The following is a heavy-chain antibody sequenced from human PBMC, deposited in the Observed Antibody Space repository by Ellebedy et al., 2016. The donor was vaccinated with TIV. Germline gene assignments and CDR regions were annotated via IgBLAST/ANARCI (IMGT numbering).Heavy chain of an antibody. Sequence: SVKVSCXASGGTFSSYAISWVRQAPGQGLEWMGGIIPIFGTANYAQKFQGRVTITADKSTSTAYMELSSLRSEDTAVYYCARDRRTYDLFPMDVWGQGTTVTVSS. CDR3: ARDRRTYDLFPMDV. D-gene: IGHD3-3*01. V-gene: IGHV1-69*06. CDR1: GGTFSSYA. J-gene: IGHJ6*02. CDR2: IIPIFGTA.